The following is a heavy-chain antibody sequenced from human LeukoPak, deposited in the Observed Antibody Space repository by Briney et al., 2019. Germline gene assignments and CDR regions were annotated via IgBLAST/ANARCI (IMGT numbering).Heavy chain of an antibody. CDR2: IYPGDSNT. CDR1: GYSFANYW. V-gene: IGHV5-51*01. J-gene: IGHJ6*02. CDR3: ARQGFVASYGVDV. Sequence: GESLKISCAGSGYSFANYWIGWVRQMPGKGLEWMGIIYPGDSNTRYNPSFQGQVTISADKSISTAYLQWSSLKASDTAEYYCARQGFVASYGVDVWGQGTTVTVSS.